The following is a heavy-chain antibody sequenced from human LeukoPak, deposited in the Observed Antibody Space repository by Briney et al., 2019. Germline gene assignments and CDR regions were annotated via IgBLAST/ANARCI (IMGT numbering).Heavy chain of an antibody. CDR3: ARLKGYSSGWYPSYYFDY. Sequence: SETLSLTCTVSGGSISSSYWSWIRQPPGKGLEWIGYIYYTGTTNYNPSLKSRVTISLDTSKNQFSLKLNSVTAADTAVYYCARLKGYSSGWYPSYYFDYWGHGTLVTVSS. CDR2: IYYTGTT. D-gene: IGHD6-19*01. J-gene: IGHJ4*01. CDR1: GGSISSSY. V-gene: IGHV4-59*08.